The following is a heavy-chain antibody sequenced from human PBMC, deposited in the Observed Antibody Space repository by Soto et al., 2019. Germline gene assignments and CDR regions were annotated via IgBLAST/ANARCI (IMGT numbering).Heavy chain of an antibody. J-gene: IGHJ6*02. Sequence: SETLSLTCAVSGYSISSGYYWGWIRQPPGKGLEWIGSIYHSGSTYYNPSLKSRVTISVDTSKNQFSLKLSSVTAADTAVYYCARIGLNGMDVWGQGTTVTVSS. CDR1: GYSISSGYY. D-gene: IGHD2-21*01. CDR3: ARIGLNGMDV. CDR2: IYHSGST. V-gene: IGHV4-38-2*01.